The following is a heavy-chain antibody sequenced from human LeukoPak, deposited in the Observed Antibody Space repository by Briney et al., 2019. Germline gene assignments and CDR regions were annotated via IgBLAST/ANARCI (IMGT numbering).Heavy chain of an antibody. J-gene: IGHJ5*02. Sequence: PGGSLRLSCAASGFTFSSYEMNWVRQAPGKGLEWVSYISSSGSTIYYADSVKGRFTISRDNAKNSLYLQMNSLSAEDTAVYYCARVGVGRRFDPWGQGTLVTVSS. V-gene: IGHV3-48*03. CDR1: GFTFSSYE. CDR3: ARVGVGRRFDP. CDR2: ISSSGSTI.